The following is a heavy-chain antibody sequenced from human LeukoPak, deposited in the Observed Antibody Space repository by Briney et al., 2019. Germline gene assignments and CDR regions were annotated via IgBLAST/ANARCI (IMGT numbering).Heavy chain of an antibody. D-gene: IGHD3-3*01. CDR2: ISYDGSNK. CDR1: GFTFSSYG. J-gene: IGHJ3*02. Sequence: GGSLRLSCAASGFTFSSYGMHWVRQAPGKGLEWVAVISYDGSNKYYADSVKGRFTISRDNSKNTLYLQMNSLRAEDTAVYYCAKVATIFGVVIPHDAFDIWGQGTMVTVSS. V-gene: IGHV3-30*18. CDR3: AKVATIFGVVIPHDAFDI.